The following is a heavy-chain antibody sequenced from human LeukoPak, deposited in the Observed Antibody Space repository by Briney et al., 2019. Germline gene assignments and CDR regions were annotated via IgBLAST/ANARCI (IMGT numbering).Heavy chain of an antibody. CDR3: ARTRGYYFDY. Sequence: ASVKVSCKASGYSFTNYYMHWVRPAPGQGLKSITMINPSGGSTTYAQNFQDRVTVTRDMSTSTVYMELSSLTSEDTAVYYCARTRGYYFDYRGQGTLVTVSS. V-gene: IGHV1-46*01. CDR2: INPSGGST. CDR1: GYSFTNYY. J-gene: IGHJ4*02.